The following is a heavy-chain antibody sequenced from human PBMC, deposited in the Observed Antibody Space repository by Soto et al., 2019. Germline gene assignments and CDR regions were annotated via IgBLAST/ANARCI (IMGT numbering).Heavy chain of an antibody. CDR3: ASHTYYDFWSGYFRTFWYFDL. J-gene: IGHJ2*01. V-gene: IGHV4-39*01. CDR1: GGSISSSSYY. D-gene: IGHD3-3*01. Sequence: QLQLQESGPGLVKPSETLSLTCTVSGGSISSSSYYWGWIRQPPGKGLEWIGSIYYSGSTYYNPSLKSRVTISVDTPKNQFSLKLSSVTAADTAVYYCASHTYYDFWSGYFRTFWYFDLWGRGTLVTVSS. CDR2: IYYSGST.